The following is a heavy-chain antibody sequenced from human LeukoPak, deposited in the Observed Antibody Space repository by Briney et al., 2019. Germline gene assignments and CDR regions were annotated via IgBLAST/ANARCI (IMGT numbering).Heavy chain of an antibody. Sequence: GGSLRLPCAASGFTFSIYDMLWVRQAPGKGLEGVSAISGSGGRTHYADSVKGRFTISRDNPKHTLYRQVNAQRAEDTSVYYFGKNLDGSHGWDWGQGTLVTVSS. D-gene: IGHD1-26*01. CDR2: ISGSGGRT. CDR1: GFTFSIYD. V-gene: IGHV3-23*01. J-gene: IGHJ4*02. CDR3: GKNLDGSHGWD.